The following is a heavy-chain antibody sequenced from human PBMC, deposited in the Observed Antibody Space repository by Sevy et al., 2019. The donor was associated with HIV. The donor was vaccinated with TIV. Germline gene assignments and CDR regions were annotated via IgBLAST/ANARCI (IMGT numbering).Heavy chain of an antibody. CDR3: ARSPPRVAAAGVFFDF. CDR1: GFTFSSYR. CDR2: TTGLSAYT. J-gene: IGHJ4*02. Sequence: GGSLRLSCAASGFTFSSYRMNWVRQAPGKGLEWVSSTTGLSAYTYSADSMKGRFTISRDNAKNSLYLQIDSLSAEDTAVYYCARSPPRVAAAGVFFDFWGQGTQVTVSS. D-gene: IGHD6-13*01. V-gene: IGHV3-21*01.